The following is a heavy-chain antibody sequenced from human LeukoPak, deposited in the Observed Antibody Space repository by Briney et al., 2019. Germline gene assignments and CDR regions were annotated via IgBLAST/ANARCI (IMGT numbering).Heavy chain of an antibody. Sequence: SETLSLTCTVSGGSISSFCWSWIRQPPGKGLEWMGHIYNSGGANYNPSLTSRVTISVDKSKNQFSLKLSSVTAADTAVYYCARVIEYSYGYNWFDPWGQGTLVTVSS. D-gene: IGHD5-18*01. CDR3: ARVIEYSYGYNWFDP. CDR1: GGSISSFC. V-gene: IGHV4-59*12. J-gene: IGHJ5*02. CDR2: IYNSGGA.